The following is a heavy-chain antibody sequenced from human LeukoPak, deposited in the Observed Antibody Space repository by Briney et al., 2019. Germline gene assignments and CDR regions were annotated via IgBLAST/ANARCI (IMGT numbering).Heavy chain of an antibody. J-gene: IGHJ5*02. CDR1: GGSFSGYY. D-gene: IGHD3-10*01. V-gene: IGHV4-34*01. Sequence: SETLSLTCAVYGGSFSGYYWSWIRQPPGKGLEWIGEINHSGSTNYNPSLKSRVTISVDTSKNQFSLKLSSVTAADTAVYYCARGGEIWFGELLINWFDPWGQGTLVTVSS. CDR3: ARGGEIWFGELLINWFDP. CDR2: INHSGST.